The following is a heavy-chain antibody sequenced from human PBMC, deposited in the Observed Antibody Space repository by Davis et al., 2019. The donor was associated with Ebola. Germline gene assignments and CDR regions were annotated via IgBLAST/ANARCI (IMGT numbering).Heavy chain of an antibody. J-gene: IGHJ4*02. D-gene: IGHD5-12*01. V-gene: IGHV4-39*07. CDR2: INHSGST. CDR3: ARAHSGYAYGY. CDR1: GGSISSSSYY. Sequence: SETLSLTCTASGGSISSSSYYWGWIRQPPGKGLEWIGEINHSGSTNYNPSLKSRVTISVDTSKNQFSLTLSSVTAADTAVYYCARAHSGYAYGYWGQGTLVTVSS.